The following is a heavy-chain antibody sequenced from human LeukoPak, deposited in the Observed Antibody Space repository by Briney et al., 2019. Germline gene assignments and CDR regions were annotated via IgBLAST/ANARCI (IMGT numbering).Heavy chain of an antibody. CDR1: GFTFSNAW. J-gene: IGHJ3*01. Sequence: GGSLRLSCAASGFTFSNAWMSWVRQAPGKGLEWVGRIKSKTDGGTTDYAAPVKGRFTISRDDSKNTLYLQMNSLRAGDTAVYYCARQAVARPFDLWGQGTMVAVSS. CDR3: ARQAVARPFDL. CDR2: IKSKTDGGTT. V-gene: IGHV3-15*01.